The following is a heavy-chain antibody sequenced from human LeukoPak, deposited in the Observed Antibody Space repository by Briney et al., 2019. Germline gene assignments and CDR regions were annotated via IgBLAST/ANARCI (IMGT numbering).Heavy chain of an antibody. Sequence: GGSLRLSCAASGFTFSSYSMNWVRQAPGKGLEWVSYISGSSGNIDYADSVKGRFTVSRDNAENSLYLQMNSLRDEDTAVYYYARDLNWAFDYWGQGTLVTVSS. CDR3: ARDLNWAFDY. V-gene: IGHV3-48*02. J-gene: IGHJ4*02. CDR2: ISGSSGNI. D-gene: IGHD7-27*01. CDR1: GFTFSSYS.